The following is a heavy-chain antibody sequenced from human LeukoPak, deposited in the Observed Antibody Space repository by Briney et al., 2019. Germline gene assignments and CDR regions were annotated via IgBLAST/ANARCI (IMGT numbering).Heavy chain of an antibody. D-gene: IGHD3-22*01. V-gene: IGHV3-21*01. CDR3: ARDSASGYFPYYFDY. CDR1: GFTVSSNY. CDR2: ISSSSSYI. J-gene: IGHJ4*02. Sequence: GGSLRLSCAASGFTVSSNYMSWVRQAPGKGLEWVSSISSSSSYIYYADSVKGRFTISRDNAKNSLYLQMNSLRAEDTAVYYCARDSASGYFPYYFDYWGQGTLVTVSS.